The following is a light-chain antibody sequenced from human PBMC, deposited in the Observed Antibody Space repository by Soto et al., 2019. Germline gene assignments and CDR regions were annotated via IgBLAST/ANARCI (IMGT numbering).Light chain of an antibody. Sequence: IVLTQSPGTLSLSPGERITLSCRASQSISRYLAWYQQNPGQGPYLLIFGASSRSTGTPDRLSGSWSRTDFPVTINRLEPEDFALYYCQKYGSSPPTFGQGTKVEIK. V-gene: IGKV3-20*01. CDR3: QKYGSSPPT. J-gene: IGKJ1*01. CDR2: GAS. CDR1: QSISRY.